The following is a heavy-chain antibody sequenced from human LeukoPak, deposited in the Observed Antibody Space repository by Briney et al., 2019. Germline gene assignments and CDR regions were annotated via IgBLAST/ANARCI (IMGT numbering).Heavy chain of an antibody. CDR2: IYYIGST. CDR3: ARGQTDIGY. CDR1: GGSISSYY. Sequence: SETLSLTCTVSGGSISSYYWSWIRQPPGKGLEWIGYIYYIGSTNYNPSLKSRVTISVDTSKTQCSLKLSSVTAAGTAVYCCARGQTDIGYWGQGTLVTVSS. J-gene: IGHJ4*02. V-gene: IGHV4-59*01.